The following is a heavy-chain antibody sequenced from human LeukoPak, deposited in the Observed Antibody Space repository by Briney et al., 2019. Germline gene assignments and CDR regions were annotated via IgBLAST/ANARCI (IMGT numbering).Heavy chain of an antibody. Sequence: GGSLRLSCAASGFSFTNYAMSWVRQAPGKGLEWVSGIGGSGGNTYYADSVKGRFTISGDSSKNVLYLQMNSLRAEDTAVYYCARAGGITTPALFDYWGQGTLVTVSS. CDR2: IGGSGGNT. CDR1: GFSFTNYA. J-gene: IGHJ4*02. V-gene: IGHV3-23*01. D-gene: IGHD3-22*01. CDR3: ARAGGITTPALFDY.